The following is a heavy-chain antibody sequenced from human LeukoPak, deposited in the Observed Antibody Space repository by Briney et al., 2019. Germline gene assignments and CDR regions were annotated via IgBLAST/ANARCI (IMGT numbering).Heavy chain of an antibody. Sequence: GESLKISCKGSGYSFTSYWIAWLRQMPGNGLEWMGIIYPGDSDTRYSPSSQGQVTISADKSISTAYLQWSSLKASDTAMYYRARHWKYSSGGHWFDPWGQGTLVTVSS. J-gene: IGHJ5*02. D-gene: IGHD2-15*01. CDR3: ARHWKYSSGGHWFDP. V-gene: IGHV5-51*01. CDR2: IYPGDSDT. CDR1: GYSFTSYW.